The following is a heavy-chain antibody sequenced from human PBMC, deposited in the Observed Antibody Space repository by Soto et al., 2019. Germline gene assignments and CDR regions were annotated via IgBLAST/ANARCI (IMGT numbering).Heavy chain of an antibody. V-gene: IGHV3-7*01. J-gene: IGHJ6*03. Sequence: GGSLRLSCAASGFTFSSYWMSWVRQAPGKGLEWVANIKQDGSEKYYVDSVKGRFTISRDNDKNSLYLQMKSLRAEDTAEYYCARVGSGSSWYLGYYYYMDVWGKGTTVTVSS. CDR3: ARVGSGSSWYLGYYYYMDV. CDR1: GFTFSSYW. D-gene: IGHD6-13*01. CDR2: IKQDGSEK.